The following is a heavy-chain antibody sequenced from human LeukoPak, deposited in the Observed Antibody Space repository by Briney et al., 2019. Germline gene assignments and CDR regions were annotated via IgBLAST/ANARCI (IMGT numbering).Heavy chain of an antibody. CDR3: ARGGIAARPDWFDP. V-gene: IGHV4-59*01. J-gene: IGHJ5*02. D-gene: IGHD6-6*01. CDR2: IYYSGST. CDR1: GGSISSYY. Sequence: PSETLSLTCTVSGGSISSYYWSWIRQPPGKGLEWIGYIYYSGSTNYNPSLKSRVTISVDTSKNQFSPKLSSVTAADTAVYYCARGGIAARPDWFDPWGQGTLVTVSS.